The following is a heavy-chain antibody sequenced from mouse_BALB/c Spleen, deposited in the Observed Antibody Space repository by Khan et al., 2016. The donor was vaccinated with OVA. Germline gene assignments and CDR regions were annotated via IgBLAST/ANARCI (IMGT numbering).Heavy chain of an antibody. CDR2: IYPGNSDT. V-gene: IGHV1-5*01. CDR1: GYIFTSYL. J-gene: IGHJ3*01. Sequence: VQLQQSGTVLARPGASVKMSCKASGYIFTSYLIHWVKQRPGQGLEWIGDIYPGNSDTTYNQKFKDKAELTAGTSASTAYMEISSLTNEDSAVYDCTRGGYSSFAYWGQGTLVTVSA. D-gene: IGHD2-12*01. CDR3: TRGGYSSFAY.